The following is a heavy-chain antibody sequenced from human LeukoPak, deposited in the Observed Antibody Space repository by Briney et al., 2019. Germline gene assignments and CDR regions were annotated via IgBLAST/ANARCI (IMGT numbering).Heavy chain of an antibody. Sequence: GGSLRLSCAASGFTFSSYWMSWVRQAPGKGLEWVANIKQDGSEKYYADSVKGRFTISRDNAKKSLYLQMNSLRAEDTAVYYCAREGVGDYYYCIDVWGKGTTVTVSS. V-gene: IGHV3-7*01. CDR1: GFTFSSYW. CDR2: IKQDGSEK. J-gene: IGHJ6*03. CDR3: AREGVGDYYYCIDV. D-gene: IGHD3-10*01.